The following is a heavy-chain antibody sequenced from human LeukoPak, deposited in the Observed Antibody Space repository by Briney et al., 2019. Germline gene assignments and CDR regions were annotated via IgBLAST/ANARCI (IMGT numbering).Heavy chain of an antibody. CDR3: ARDQTSAHDY. Sequence: SETLSLTCTVSGGSISSSSYYWGWLRQPPGKGLEWIGSIYYSGSTNYNPSLKSRVTISVDTSKNQFSLKLSSVTAADTAVYYCARDQTSAHDYWGQGTLVTVSS. D-gene: IGHD6-6*01. V-gene: IGHV4-39*07. CDR2: IYYSGST. CDR1: GGSISSSSYY. J-gene: IGHJ4*02.